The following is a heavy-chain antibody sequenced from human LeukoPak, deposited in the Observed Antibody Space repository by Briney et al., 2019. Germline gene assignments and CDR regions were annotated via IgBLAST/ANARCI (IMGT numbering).Heavy chain of an antibody. J-gene: IGHJ4*02. D-gene: IGHD3-22*01. V-gene: IGHV3-15*01. CDR2: IKSKTDGETT. CDR3: TTGATMIVVEEVDY. Sequence: GGSLRLSCAASGFTFSNAWMSWARQAPGKGLEWVGRIKSKTDGETTDYAAPVKGRFTISRDDSKNTLYLQMNSLKTEDTAVYYCTTGATMIVVEEVDYWGQGTLVTVSS. CDR1: GFTFSNAW.